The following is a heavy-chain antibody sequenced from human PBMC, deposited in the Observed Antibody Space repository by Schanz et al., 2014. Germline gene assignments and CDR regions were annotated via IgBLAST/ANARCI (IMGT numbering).Heavy chain of an antibody. CDR2: SGNGGST. Sequence: EVQVVESGGGLVQPGGSLRLSCAVSGFSVSTNYMTWVRQAPGKGLEWVSAISGNGGSTYFADSVKGRFTISRDNAKNTLYLQMNSVRAEDSAVYYCVRDTDYHFDYWGQGTLVTVSS. D-gene: IGHD4-17*01. J-gene: IGHJ4*02. CDR1: GFSVSTNY. CDR3: VRDTDYHFDY. V-gene: IGHV3-23*04.